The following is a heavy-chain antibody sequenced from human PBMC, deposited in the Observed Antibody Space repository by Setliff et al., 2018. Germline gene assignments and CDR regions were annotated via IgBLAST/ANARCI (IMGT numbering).Heavy chain of an antibody. Sequence: SETLSLTCSVSGASITSGGFYWTWIRQPAGKGLEWIGHISPSGSTTYNPSVKSRVTISLDTSKNHFSLKLDSVTAADTALYYCARSPSSGAYWNPRPFYSDYWAREPWSPSPQ. CDR1: GASITSGGFY. D-gene: IGHD1-26*01. CDR3: ARSPSSGAYWNPRPFYSDY. CDR2: ISPSGST. J-gene: IGHJ4*02. V-gene: IGHV4-61*09.